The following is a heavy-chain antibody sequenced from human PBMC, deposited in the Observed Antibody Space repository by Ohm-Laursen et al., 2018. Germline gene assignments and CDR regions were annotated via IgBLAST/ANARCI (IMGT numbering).Heavy chain of an antibody. D-gene: IGHD2-21*01. CDR1: GFTFSSYA. J-gene: IGHJ2*01. CDR3: ARAHTADWYFGL. V-gene: IGHV3-33*01. CDR2: IWYDGSNK. Sequence: SLRLSCAASGFTFSSYAMHWVRQAPGKGLEWVALIWYDGSNKYYADSVKGRFTLSRDNSKNTLFLQMNSLRAEDTAVYYCARAHTADWYFGLWGRGTLVTVSS.